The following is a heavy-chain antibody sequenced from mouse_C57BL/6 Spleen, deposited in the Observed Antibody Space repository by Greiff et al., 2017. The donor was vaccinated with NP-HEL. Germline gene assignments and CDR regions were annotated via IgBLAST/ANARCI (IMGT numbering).Heavy chain of an antibody. CDR2: ILPGSGST. J-gene: IGHJ4*01. D-gene: IGHD1-1*01. V-gene: IGHV1-9*01. CDR1: GYTFTGYW. Sequence: VQLQQSGAELMKPGASVKLSCKATGYTFTGYWIEWVKQRPGHGLEWIGEILPGSGSTNYNEKFKGKATFTADTSSNTAYMQLSSLTTEDSAIYYCARERVTTVVASPYAMDYWGQGTSVTVSS. CDR3: ARERVTTVVASPYAMDY.